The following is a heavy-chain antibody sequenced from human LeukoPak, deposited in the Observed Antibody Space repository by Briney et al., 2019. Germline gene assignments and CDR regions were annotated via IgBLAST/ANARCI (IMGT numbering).Heavy chain of an antibody. J-gene: IGHJ4*02. V-gene: IGHV5-51*01. CDR3: ARGYYDSSGYYYRGFDY. D-gene: IGHD3-22*01. CDR1: GDSFTSYW. Sequence: GESLKISCKGSGDSFTSYWIGWVRQMPGKGLGWMGIIYPGDSDTRYSPSFQGQVTISADKSISTAYLQWSSLKASDTAMYYCARGYYDSSGYYYRGFDYWGQGTLVTVSS. CDR2: IYPGDSDT.